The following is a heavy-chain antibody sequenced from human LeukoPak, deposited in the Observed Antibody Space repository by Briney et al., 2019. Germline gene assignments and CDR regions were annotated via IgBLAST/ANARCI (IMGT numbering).Heavy chain of an antibody. V-gene: IGHV4-30-2*01. CDR1: GGSISSGGYS. J-gene: IGHJ4*02. CDR3: ARCRKYSSSWYRNDFDY. Sequence: PSQTLSLTCAVSGGSISSGGYSWRWIRQPPGKGLQWIGEINHSGSTNYNPSLKSRVTISLDTSKNQFSLKLSSVTAADTAVYYCARCRKYSSSWYRNDFDYWGQGTLVTVSS. CDR2: INHSGST. D-gene: IGHD6-13*01.